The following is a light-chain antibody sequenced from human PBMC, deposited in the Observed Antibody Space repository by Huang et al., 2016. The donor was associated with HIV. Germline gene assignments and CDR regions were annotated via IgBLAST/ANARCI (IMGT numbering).Light chain of an antibody. CDR3: QQGYSVPLT. CDR2: SAS. V-gene: IGKV1-39*01. Sequence: DIQVTQSPSSVSTSIGDRVNITCRASQNLNTYLNWYQQKPGKAPKLLIYSASNLQSGVPSRFSGSGSGTDFSLTINSLLPEDSATYYCQQGYSVPLTFGGGTKVEIK. J-gene: IGKJ4*01. CDR1: QNLNTY.